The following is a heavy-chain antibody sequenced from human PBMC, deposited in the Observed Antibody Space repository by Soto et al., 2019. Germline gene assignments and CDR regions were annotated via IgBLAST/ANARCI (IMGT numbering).Heavy chain of an antibody. Sequence: EVQLLESGGGLVQPGGSLRLSCAASGFTFSSYAMSWVRQAPGKGLEWVSAISGSGGGTYYADSVKGRFSISRDNSKNTVYLQMNSLRVEDTAVYYCAKDFDIATVGSDYWGQGTLFTVSS. D-gene: IGHD4-4*01. J-gene: IGHJ4*02. V-gene: IGHV3-23*01. CDR3: AKDFDIATVGSDY. CDR1: GFTFSSYA. CDR2: ISGSGGGT.